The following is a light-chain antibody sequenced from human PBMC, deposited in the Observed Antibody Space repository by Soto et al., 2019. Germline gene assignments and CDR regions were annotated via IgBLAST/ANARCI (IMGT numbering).Light chain of an antibody. CDR3: QYHGSSPIT. J-gene: IGKJ5*01. CDR1: QSISSNY. Sequence: EIVLPQSPGTLSLSPGESATLSRRASQSISSNYLAWYQQKPGQAHRLLIFAASSRASGIPDRFSGSGSGTDFTLTISRLEPEEFALFYCQYHGSSPITFGQGKRLEIK. CDR2: AAS. V-gene: IGKV3-20*01.